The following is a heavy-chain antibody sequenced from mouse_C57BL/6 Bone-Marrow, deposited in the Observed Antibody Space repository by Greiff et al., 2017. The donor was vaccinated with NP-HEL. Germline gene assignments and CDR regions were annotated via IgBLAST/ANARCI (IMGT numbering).Heavy chain of an antibody. CDR1: GYTFTDYY. V-gene: IGHV1-26*01. J-gene: IGHJ1*03. CDR2: INPNNGGT. CDR3: AKIPTVVAHWYFDV. D-gene: IGHD1-1*01. Sequence: VHVKQSGPELVKPGASVKISCKASGYTFTDYYMNWVKQSHGKSLEWIGDINPNNGGTSYNQKFKGKATLTVDKSSSTAYMELRSLTSEDSAVYYCAKIPTVVAHWYFDVWGTGTTVTVSS.